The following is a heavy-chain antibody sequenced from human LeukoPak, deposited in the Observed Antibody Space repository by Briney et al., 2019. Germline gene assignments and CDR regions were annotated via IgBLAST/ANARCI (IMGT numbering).Heavy chain of an antibody. CDR1: GGSISSGRYY. D-gene: IGHD4-17*01. Sequence: SETLSLTCTVSGGSISSGRYYWIWIRQHPGKGLECIGYIYYTGSTYYDPSLKSRVTMSRDTSKNQFSLKLTSVTAADTAVYYCARGPGYSDNYYYMDVWGRGTTVTVSS. V-gene: IGHV4-31*03. J-gene: IGHJ6*03. CDR3: ARGPGYSDNYYYMDV. CDR2: IYYTGST.